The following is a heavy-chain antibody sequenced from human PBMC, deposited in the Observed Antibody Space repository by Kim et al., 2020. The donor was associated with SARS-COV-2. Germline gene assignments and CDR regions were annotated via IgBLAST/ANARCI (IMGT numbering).Heavy chain of an antibody. CDR3: ARVPRETSVVYFDY. J-gene: IGHJ4*02. CDR1: GYTFTGYY. Sequence: ASVKVSCKASGYTFTGYYMHWVRQAPGQGLEWMGWINPKSGDTDYAQKFQGRVTMTRDTSISTAYLELSGLRLDDTALYYCARVPRETSVVYFDYWGQGTLVTVSS. V-gene: IGHV1-2*02. CDR2: INPKSGDT. D-gene: IGHD2-21*01.